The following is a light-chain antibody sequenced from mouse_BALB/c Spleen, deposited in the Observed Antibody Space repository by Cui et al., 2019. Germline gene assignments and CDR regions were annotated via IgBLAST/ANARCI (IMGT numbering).Light chain of an antibody. CDR3: QQWSSNPYT. V-gene: IGKV4-68*01. Sequence: QIVLTQSPALMSASPGEKVTMTCSASSSVSYMYWYQQKPRSSPKPWIYLTSNLASGVPARFSGSGSGTSYSLTISSMEAEDAATYYCQQWSSNPYTFGGGTKLEMK. CDR2: LTS. CDR1: SSVSY. J-gene: IGKJ2*01.